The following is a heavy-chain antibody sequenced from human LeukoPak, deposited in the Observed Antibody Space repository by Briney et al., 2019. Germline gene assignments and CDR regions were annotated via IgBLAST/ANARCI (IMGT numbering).Heavy chain of an antibody. CDR1: GGTFSSYA. D-gene: IGHD6-13*01. CDR3: ASSSHPYWFDP. Sequence: ASVKVSCKASGGTFSSYAISWVRQAPGQGLEWMGRIIPIFGIANYAQKFQGRVTITADKSTSTAYMELSSLRSEDTAVYYCASSSHPYWFDPWGQGTLVTVSS. J-gene: IGHJ5*02. CDR2: IIPIFGIA. V-gene: IGHV1-69*04.